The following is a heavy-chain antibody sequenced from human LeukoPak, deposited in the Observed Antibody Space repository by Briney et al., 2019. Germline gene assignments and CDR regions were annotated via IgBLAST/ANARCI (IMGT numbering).Heavy chain of an antibody. CDR3: ARRITISGVGYMDV. D-gene: IGHD3-3*01. CDR1: GFTFSNYN. Sequence: GGSLRLSCAASGFTFSNYNMNWLRQAPGKGREWVSHISSSGRSIYYADSVRGRFTTSRDNVWNSLYLQMNSLRAEDTAVYYCARRITISGVGYMDVWGKGTTVTVSP. J-gene: IGHJ6*04. CDR2: ISSSGRSI. V-gene: IGHV3-48*01.